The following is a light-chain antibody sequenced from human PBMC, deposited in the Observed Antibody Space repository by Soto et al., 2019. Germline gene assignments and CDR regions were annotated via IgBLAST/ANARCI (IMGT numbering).Light chain of an antibody. V-gene: IGLV1-40*01. CDR3: QSYDSSLSGYV. Sequence: QSVLTQPPSVSGAPGQRVTISCTGSSSNIGAGYDVHWYQRLPGTAPKLLIYGNSNRPSGVPDRFSGSKSGTSASLAITGIQAEDEADYYCQSYDSSLSGYVFGGGTKVTVL. CDR1: SSNIGAGYD. CDR2: GNS. J-gene: IGLJ2*01.